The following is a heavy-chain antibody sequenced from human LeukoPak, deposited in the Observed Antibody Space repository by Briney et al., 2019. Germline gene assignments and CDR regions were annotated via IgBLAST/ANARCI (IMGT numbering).Heavy chain of an antibody. CDR2: ISAYNGNT. D-gene: IGHD3-22*01. CDR1: GYTFTSYG. Sequence: ASVKVSCKASGYTFTSYGISWVRQAPGQGLEWMGWISAYNGNTNYAQKLQGRVTMTTDTSTSTAYMELRSLRSDDTAVYYCAREKLSDLITDDSSGYFDYWGQGTLVTVSS. J-gene: IGHJ4*02. CDR3: AREKLSDLITDDSSGYFDY. V-gene: IGHV1-18*01.